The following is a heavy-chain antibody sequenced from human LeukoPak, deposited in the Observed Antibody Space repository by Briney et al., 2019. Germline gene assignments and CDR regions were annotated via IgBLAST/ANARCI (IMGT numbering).Heavy chain of an antibody. V-gene: IGHV4-31*03. CDR2: IYYSGST. CDR1: GGSISSGGYY. Sequence: SETLSLTCTVSGGSISSGGYYWSWIRQHPGKGLEWIGYIYYSGSTYYNPSLKGRVTISVDTSKNQFSLKLSSVTAADTAVYYCARAPSITMIVVVTQTHAFDIWGQGTMVTVSS. D-gene: IGHD3-22*01. CDR3: ARAPSITMIVVVTQTHAFDI. J-gene: IGHJ3*02.